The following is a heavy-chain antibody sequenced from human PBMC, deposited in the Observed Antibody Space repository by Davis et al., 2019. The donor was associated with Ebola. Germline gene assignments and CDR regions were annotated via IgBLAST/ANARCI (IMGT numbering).Heavy chain of an antibody. Sequence: ASVQVPCKASGYTSTSYGTSWVRHVSGQGLEWMGWISAYNGNTIYAQKLQGRVTITADKSTSTAYMELSSLRSEDTAVYYCAWGSSSSLIPQYGMDVWGQGTTVTVSS. CDR1: GYTSTSYG. J-gene: IGHJ6*02. V-gene: IGHV1-18*01. D-gene: IGHD6-6*01. CDR3: AWGSSSSLIPQYGMDV. CDR2: ISAYNGNT.